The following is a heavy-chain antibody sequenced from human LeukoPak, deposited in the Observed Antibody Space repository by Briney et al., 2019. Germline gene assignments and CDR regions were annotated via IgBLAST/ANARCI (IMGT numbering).Heavy chain of an antibody. CDR3: AKGGSSGFHDY. D-gene: IGHD3-22*01. CDR2: VTEDGGGS. V-gene: IGHV3-43*02. Sequence: GGSLRLSCAASGFTFDDYAMHWVRQAPGEGLEWISLVTEDGGGSNYADSVKGRFTISRDNSKHFLFLQMNSLRTEDTALYYCAKGGSSGFHDYWGQGTLVTVSS. J-gene: IGHJ4*02. CDR1: GFTFDDYA.